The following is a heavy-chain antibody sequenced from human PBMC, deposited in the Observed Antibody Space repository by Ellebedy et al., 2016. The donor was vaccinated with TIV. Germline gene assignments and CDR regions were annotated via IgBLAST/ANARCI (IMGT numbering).Heavy chain of an antibody. D-gene: IGHD6-13*01. V-gene: IGHV4-31*03. J-gene: IGHJ5*02. Sequence: LRLXXTVSGASISSGGYYWSWIRQHPRKGLEWIGYIYYTGTTSYNPSLKRRVTMSVDTSKNQFSLNLRSVTVADTAVYYCARSLGAAGTSYDKWFNPWGQGTLVTVSS. CDR2: IYYTGTT. CDR1: GASISSGGYY. CDR3: ARSLGAAGTSYDKWFNP.